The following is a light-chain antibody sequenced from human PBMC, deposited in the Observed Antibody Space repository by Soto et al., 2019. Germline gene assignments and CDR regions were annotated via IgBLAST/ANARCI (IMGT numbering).Light chain of an antibody. Sequence: IRLTRSPGSLYPSVAWMLTITCRASQAIRTALIWYQQEPGKAPNLLIYDASDLERGVPSRFSGSGSGTDFTFTISSLQPEDFATYYCQQYESLPLTFGQGTRLEIK. CDR2: DAS. V-gene: IGKV1-33*01. CDR3: QQYESLPLT. J-gene: IGKJ5*01. CDR1: QAIRTA.